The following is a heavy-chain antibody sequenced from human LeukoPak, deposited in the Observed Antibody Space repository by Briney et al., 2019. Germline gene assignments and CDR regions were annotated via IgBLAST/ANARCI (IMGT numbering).Heavy chain of an antibody. Sequence: ASVKVSCKASGYTFTTYGISWVRQAPGQGLQWMGWISAYNGNTNYAQKLQDRVTMTRNTSISTAYMELSSLRSEDTAVYYCARGYHSVRDFWSGYYRGYYYYGMDVWGQGTTVTVSS. V-gene: IGHV1-18*01. CDR2: ISAYNGNT. J-gene: IGHJ6*02. CDR1: GYTFTTYG. CDR3: ARGYHSVRDFWSGYYRGYYYYGMDV. D-gene: IGHD3-3*01.